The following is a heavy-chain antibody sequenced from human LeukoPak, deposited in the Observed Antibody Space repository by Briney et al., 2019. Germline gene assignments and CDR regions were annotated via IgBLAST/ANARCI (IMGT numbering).Heavy chain of an antibody. D-gene: IGHD5-12*01. V-gene: IGHV3-23*01. Sequence: GGSLRLSCAASGFTFSSYAMSWVRQAPGKGLEWVSAISGSGGSTYYADSVKGRFTISRDNAKNSLYLQMNSLRAEDTAVYYCARDGGRGYAVDYWGQGTLVTVSS. J-gene: IGHJ4*02. CDR2: ISGSGGST. CDR1: GFTFSSYA. CDR3: ARDGGRGYAVDY.